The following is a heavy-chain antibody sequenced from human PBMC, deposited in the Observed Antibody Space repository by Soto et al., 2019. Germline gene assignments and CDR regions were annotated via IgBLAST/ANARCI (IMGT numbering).Heavy chain of an antibody. V-gene: IGHV3-23*01. J-gene: IGHJ4*02. Sequence: GGSLRLSCAASGFTFSSYAMSWVRQAPGKGLEWVSAISGSGGSTYYADSVKGRFTISRDNSKNTLYLQMNSLRAEDTAVYYCAKRYRPRGCSYGNFDYWGQGTLVTVSS. CDR3: AKRYRPRGCSYGNFDY. CDR1: GFTFSSYA. CDR2: ISGSGGST. D-gene: IGHD5-18*01.